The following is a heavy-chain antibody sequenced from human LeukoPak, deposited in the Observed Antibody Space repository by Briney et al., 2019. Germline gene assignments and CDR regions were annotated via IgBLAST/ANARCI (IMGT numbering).Heavy chain of an antibody. CDR2: IYTSGST. J-gene: IGHJ4*02. CDR1: GGSISSGSYY. CDR3: ARAYSSSFAPFDY. D-gene: IGHD6-6*01. V-gene: IGHV4-61*02. Sequence: SETLSLTCTVSGGSISSGSYYWSWIRQPAGKGLEWIGRIYTSGSTNYNPSLKSRVTISVDTSKNQFSPKLSSVTAADTAVYYCARAYSSSFAPFDYWGQGTLVTVSS.